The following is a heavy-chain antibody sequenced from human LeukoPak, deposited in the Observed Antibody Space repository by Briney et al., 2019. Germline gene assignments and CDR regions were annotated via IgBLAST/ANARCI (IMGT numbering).Heavy chain of an antibody. Sequence: PGRSLRLSCAASGFTFSSYAMHWVRQAPGKGLEWVAVISYDGSNKYYADSVKGRFTISRDNSKNTLYLQMNSLRAEDTAVYYCAGDYSLEYPTYDSRLDYWGQGTLVTVSS. V-gene: IGHV3-30-3*01. CDR1: GFTFSSYA. J-gene: IGHJ4*02. CDR2: ISYDGSNK. CDR3: AGDYSLEYPTYDSRLDY. D-gene: IGHD3-22*01.